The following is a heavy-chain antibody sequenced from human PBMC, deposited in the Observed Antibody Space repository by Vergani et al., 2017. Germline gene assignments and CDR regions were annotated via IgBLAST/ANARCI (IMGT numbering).Heavy chain of an antibody. CDR2: IKSTFDRGTT. D-gene: IGHD2-8*01. CDR3: TTDPRYCADGSCYWLRDHHYYGMDV. V-gene: IGHV3-15*07. CDR1: GFSFRNAW. Sequence: EVQLVESGGGIVKPGGSLRLSCVASGFSFRNAWMNWVRRTPGKGLEWVGRIKSTFDRGTTDYAAAVKGRFTIARDDSTNTMFLQMNGLKTENIGVYYCTTDPRYCADGSCYWLRDHHYYGMDVWGQGTTVTVSS. J-gene: IGHJ6*02.